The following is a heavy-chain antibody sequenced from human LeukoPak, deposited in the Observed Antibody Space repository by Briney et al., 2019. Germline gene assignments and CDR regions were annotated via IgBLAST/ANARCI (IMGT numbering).Heavy chain of an antibody. D-gene: IGHD1-26*01. Sequence: GGSLRLSCAASGFTFSSYSMNWVRQAPGKGLEWVSSISSSSSYIYYADSVKGRFTISRDNAKNSLYLQMKSLRAEDTAVYYCARVGRPTNFFDYWGQGTLVPVSS. J-gene: IGHJ4*02. CDR2: ISSSSSYI. CDR1: GFTFSSYS. V-gene: IGHV3-21*01. CDR3: ARVGRPTNFFDY.